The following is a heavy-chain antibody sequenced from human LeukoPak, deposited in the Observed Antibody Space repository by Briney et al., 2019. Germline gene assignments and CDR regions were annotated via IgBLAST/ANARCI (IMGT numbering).Heavy chain of an antibody. Sequence: GGSLRLSCAASGFTFSSYNMHWVRQAPGKGLEWVSSISSSSSYIHYADSVKGRFTISRDNAKNSLYLQMNSLRAEDTAVYYCAREGGIIGGAVARDDYDYWGQGTLVTVSS. CDR2: ISSSSSYI. D-gene: IGHD6-19*01. V-gene: IGHV3-21*01. CDR1: GFTFSSYN. J-gene: IGHJ4*02. CDR3: AREGGIIGGAVARDDYDY.